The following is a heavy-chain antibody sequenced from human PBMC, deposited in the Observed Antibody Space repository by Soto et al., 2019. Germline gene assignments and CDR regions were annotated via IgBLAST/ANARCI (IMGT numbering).Heavy chain of an antibody. V-gene: IGHV3-48*03. CDR2: ISSSGYTV. J-gene: IGHJ4*02. Sequence: GGSLRLSCAASRFTFSTYEMNWVRQAPGKGLEWVSYISSSGYTVYYADSVKGRFTISRDNTRNSLYLQMNSLRDEDTALYYCVRYCSTALCNGVAPRTFDYWGQGTLVTVSS. CDR1: RFTFSTYE. CDR3: VRYCSTALCNGVAPRTFDY. D-gene: IGHD2-2*01.